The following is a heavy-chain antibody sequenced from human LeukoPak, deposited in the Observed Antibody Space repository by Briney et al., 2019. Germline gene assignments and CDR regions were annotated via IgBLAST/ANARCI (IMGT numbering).Heavy chain of an antibody. D-gene: IGHD2/OR15-2a*01. V-gene: IGHV1-2*02. J-gene: IGHJ5*02. Sequence: ASVKVSCKASGYTFTGYYMHWVRQAPGQGLEWMGWINPNSGGTNYAQKFQGRVTMTRDTSISTAYMELSGLRSDDTAVYYCARGTTRDNWFDPWGQGTLVTVSS. CDR3: ARGTTRDNWFDP. CDR1: GYTFTGYY. CDR2: INPNSGGT.